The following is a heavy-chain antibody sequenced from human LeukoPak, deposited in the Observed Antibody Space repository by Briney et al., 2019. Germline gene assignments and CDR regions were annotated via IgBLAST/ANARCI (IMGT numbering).Heavy chain of an antibody. V-gene: IGHV3-66*01. CDR2: TYIDST. CDR1: GFTFSTNY. Sequence: GVSLRLSCAASGFTFSTNYMSWVRQAPGKGLEWVYVTYIDSTSYADSLEGRFTISRDNSKNTLYLQMNSLRAEDTALYYCVRDQNYWGQGTLVTVSS. CDR3: VRDQNY. J-gene: IGHJ4*02.